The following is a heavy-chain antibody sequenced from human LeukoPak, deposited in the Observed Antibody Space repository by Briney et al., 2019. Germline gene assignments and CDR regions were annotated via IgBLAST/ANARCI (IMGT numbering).Heavy chain of an antibody. CDR2: TYYSGST. D-gene: IGHD6-19*01. CDR3: ARVRSSGWYPFDY. J-gene: IGHJ4*02. V-gene: IGHV4-59*01. CDR1: GGSISSYY. Sequence: SETLSLTCTVSGGSISSYYWSWIRQPPGKGLEWIGYTYYSGSTNCNPSLKSRVTISVDTSKNQFSLKLSSVTAADTAVYYCARVRSSGWYPFDYWGQGTLVTVSS.